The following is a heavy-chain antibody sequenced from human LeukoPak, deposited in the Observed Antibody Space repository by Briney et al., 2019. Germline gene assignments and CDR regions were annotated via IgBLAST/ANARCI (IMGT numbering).Heavy chain of an antibody. CDR1: GFTFSTYS. D-gene: IGHD2-2*01. Sequence: GGSLRLSCAASGFTFSTYSINWVRQAPGKGLEWVSSISSSSSYIYYADSVKGRFTISRDNAKNSLYLQMNSLRAEDTAVYYCARDFVGSSTSCPPCAFDIWGQGTMVTVS. CDR2: ISSSSSYI. CDR3: ARDFVGSSTSCPPCAFDI. J-gene: IGHJ3*02. V-gene: IGHV3-21*01.